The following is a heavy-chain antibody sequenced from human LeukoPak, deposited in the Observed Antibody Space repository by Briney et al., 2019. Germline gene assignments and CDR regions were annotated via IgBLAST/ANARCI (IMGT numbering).Heavy chain of an antibody. V-gene: IGHV3-9*03. CDR3: AKFSCSTNSCYFEH. J-gene: IGHJ4*02. Sequence: PGRSLRLSCAASGFTFDQYGMHWVRQGPGKGLERVSGISWKGDSLAYADSVKGRFTISRDNAKNSLYLQMNSLRVEDMALYYCAKFSCSTNSCYFEHWGQGTLVTVSS. D-gene: IGHD2-2*01. CDR2: ISWKGDSL. CDR1: GFTFDQYG.